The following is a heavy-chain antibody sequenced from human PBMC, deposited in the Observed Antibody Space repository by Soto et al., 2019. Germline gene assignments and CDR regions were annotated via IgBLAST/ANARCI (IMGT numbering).Heavy chain of an antibody. CDR1: GGSISSGGYS. J-gene: IGHJ4*02. Sequence: QLQLQEFGSGLVKPSQTLSLTCAVSGGSISSGGYSWSWIRQPPGKALEWIGYIYHSGNTYYNPSLKSRVTISVDWSKNQFSLTLSSVTAADTAVYYCAIGPPHHYWGQGTLVTVSS. CDR2: IYHSGNT. V-gene: IGHV4-30-2*01. CDR3: AIGPPHHY.